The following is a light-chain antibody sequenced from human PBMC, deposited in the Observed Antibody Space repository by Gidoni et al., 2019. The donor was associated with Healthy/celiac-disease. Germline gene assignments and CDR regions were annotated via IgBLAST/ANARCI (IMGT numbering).Light chain of an antibody. J-gene: IGLJ2*01. V-gene: IGLV2-14*03. CDR1: SSDVGGYNY. CDR2: YVS. Sequence: QSALTQPASVSGSPGQSITISCTGTSSDVGGYNYVSWYQQHPGKAPKLMIYYVSNRPPGVSNRFSGSKSGNTASLTISGLQAEDEADYYCSSYTSSSTLYVVFGGGTKLTVL. CDR3: SSYTSSSTLYVV.